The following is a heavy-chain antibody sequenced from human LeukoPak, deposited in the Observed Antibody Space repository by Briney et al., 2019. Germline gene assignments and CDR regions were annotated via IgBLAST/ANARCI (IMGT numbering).Heavy chain of an antibody. CDR3: AREECSIGVCYPSGY. Sequence: ASVKVSCKASGYSFTSYGVSWVRQAPGQGLEWMGWISTYNANTNYALKLQGRVTLTTDTSTSTAYMELKSLRSDDTAVYYCAREECSIGVCYPSGYWGQGTLVTVSS. V-gene: IGHV1-18*01. CDR1: GYSFTSYG. J-gene: IGHJ4*02. CDR2: ISTYNANT. D-gene: IGHD2-8*01.